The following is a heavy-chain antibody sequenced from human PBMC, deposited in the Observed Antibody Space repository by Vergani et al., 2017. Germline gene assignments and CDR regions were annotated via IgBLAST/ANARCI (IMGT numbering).Heavy chain of an antibody. CDR3: ARMGGYDEGDAFRIGYFDS. Sequence: QVQLQESGPGLVKPSQTLSLTCSVSGDSISSGVYYWNWIRQPPGKGLEWIGYIYSTGSTHHNPSLRSRINMSVDTSKNQFSLKLNSVTAADKAMYYCARMGGYDEGDAFRIGYFDSWGPGILVTVSS. D-gene: IGHD3-22*01. CDR1: GDSISSGVYY. V-gene: IGHV4-31*03. J-gene: IGHJ4*02. CDR2: IYSTGST.